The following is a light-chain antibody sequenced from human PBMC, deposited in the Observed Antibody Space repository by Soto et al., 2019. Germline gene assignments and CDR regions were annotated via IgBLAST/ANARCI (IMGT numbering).Light chain of an antibody. CDR1: HHIGTY. CDR3: QQYDNLSLC. CDR2: GAS. Sequence: DIQMTQSPSSLSASVGDTVTITCQASHHIGTYLNWYQQKSGKAPKLLIYGASNLETGVPSRFSGSGSATDFTLTISSLQPEDVATYYCQQYDNLSLCFGGGTVLEIK. J-gene: IGKJ4*01. V-gene: IGKV1-33*01.